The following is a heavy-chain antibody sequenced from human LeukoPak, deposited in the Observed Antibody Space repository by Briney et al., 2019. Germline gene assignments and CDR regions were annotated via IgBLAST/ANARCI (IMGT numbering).Heavy chain of an antibody. CDR1: GFTFSSYS. CDR2: ISSSSSYI. V-gene: IGHV3-21*01. Sequence: GGSLRLSCAASGFTFSSYSMNWVRQAPGKGLGWVSSISSSSSYIYYADSVKGRFTISRDNAKNSLYLQMNSLRAEDTAVYYWARKCSSGGSCNWDCWGQGTLGTVSS. D-gene: IGHD2-15*01. J-gene: IGHJ4*02. CDR3: ARKCSSGGSCNWDC.